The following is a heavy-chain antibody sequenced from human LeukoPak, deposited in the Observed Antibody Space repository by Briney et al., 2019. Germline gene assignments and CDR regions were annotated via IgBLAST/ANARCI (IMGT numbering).Heavy chain of an antibody. CDR2: ISWNSGSI. CDR3: AKDIGCSSTTCYTSRNYGMDV. D-gene: IGHD2-2*02. J-gene: IGHJ6*02. V-gene: IGHV3-9*01. CDR1: GFTFDDYA. Sequence: GGSLRLSCAASGFTFDDYAMHWVRQAPGKGLEWVSGISWNSGSIGYADSVKGRFTISRDNAKNSLYLQMNSLRAEDTALYYCAKDIGCSSTTCYTSRNYGMDVWGRGTTVTVSS.